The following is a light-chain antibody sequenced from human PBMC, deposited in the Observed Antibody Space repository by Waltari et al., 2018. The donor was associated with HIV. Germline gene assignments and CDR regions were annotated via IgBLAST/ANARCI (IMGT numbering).Light chain of an antibody. CDR3: HQRRDWPPSVS. J-gene: IGKJ4*01. CDR2: GAS. Sequence: EIVLTQSPVTLSLSPGERATLSCRASQYISSHLAWYQPTPGQAPRLLISGASNRAACIPARLSGSGSGTDFTLTITSLEPEDFAVYYCHQRRDWPPSVSFGGGTKVEIK. CDR1: QYISSH. V-gene: IGKV3-11*01.